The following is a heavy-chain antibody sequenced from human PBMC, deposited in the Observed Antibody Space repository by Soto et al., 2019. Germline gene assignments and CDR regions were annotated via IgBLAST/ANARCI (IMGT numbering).Heavy chain of an antibody. D-gene: IGHD1-1*01. CDR1: GFTFSRHA. CDR2: ISGSGSKT. CDR3: GKENMERGGLFVN. J-gene: IGHJ4*02. Sequence: EVQLLESGGSLVQPGGSLRLSCAASGFTFSRHAMSWVRQAPGKGLEWVSAISGSGSKTYYADSVKGRFTISRDNSKNALDLQMTSLRAEDTAVYYCGKENMERGGLFVNWGQGRLVTVSS. V-gene: IGHV3-23*01.